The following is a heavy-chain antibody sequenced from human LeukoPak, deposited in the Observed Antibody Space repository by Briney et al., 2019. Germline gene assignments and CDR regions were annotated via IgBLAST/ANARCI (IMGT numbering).Heavy chain of an antibody. CDR3: TRNYCSSTSCYKRYFDY. J-gene: IGHJ4*02. Sequence: SETLSLTCSVSGDSINSYYWSWIRQPPGKGLEWIGYIYHSGSTYYNPSLKGRVIISVDTSKTQFSLMLSSVTAADTAVYYCTRNYCSSTSCYKRYFDYWGQGTLVTVSS. CDR1: GDSINSYY. D-gene: IGHD2-2*02. V-gene: IGHV4-59*12. CDR2: IYHSGST.